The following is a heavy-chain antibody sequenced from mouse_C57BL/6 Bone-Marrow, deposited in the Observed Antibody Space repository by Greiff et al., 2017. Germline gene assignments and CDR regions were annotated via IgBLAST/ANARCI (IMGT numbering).Heavy chain of an antibody. J-gene: IGHJ1*03. CDR2: IDPRAGST. CDR3: ARLEFDGSSGDWYFDV. CDR1: GYTFTSYD. D-gene: IGHD1-1*01. V-gene: IGHV1-85*01. Sequence: VQLQQSGPELVKPGASVKLSCKASGYTFTSYDINWVKQRPGQGLEWIGWIDPRAGSTTYNEKFKGKATLTVDTSSSTAYMELHSLTSEDSAVYCCARLEFDGSSGDWYFDVWGTGTTVTVSS.